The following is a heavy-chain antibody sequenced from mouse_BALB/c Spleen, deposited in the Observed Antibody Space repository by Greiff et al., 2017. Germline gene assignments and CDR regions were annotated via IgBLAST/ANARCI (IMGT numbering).Heavy chain of an antibody. CDR1: GFSLTSYG. J-gene: IGHJ3*01. Sequence: QVQLKQSGPGLVQPSQCLSITCTVSGFSLTSYGVHWVRQSPGKGLEWLGVIWSGGSTDYNAAFISRLSISKDNTKSQVFFKMNSLQANDTAIYYCARIYDGYFAYWGQGTLVTVSA. CDR2: IWSGGST. V-gene: IGHV2-2*02. D-gene: IGHD2-3*01. CDR3: ARIYDGYFAY.